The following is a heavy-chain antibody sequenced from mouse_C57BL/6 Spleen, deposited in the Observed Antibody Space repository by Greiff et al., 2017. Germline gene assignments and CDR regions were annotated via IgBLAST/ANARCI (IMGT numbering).Heavy chain of an antibody. CDR1: GYTFTDYN. CDR2: INPNNGGP. V-gene: IGHV1-18*01. Sequence: VQLQQSGPELVKPGASVKIPCKASGYTFTDYNMDWVQQSHGKSLEWIGDINPNNGGPIYNQKFKGKATLTVDKSYSTAYMELRSLTSEDTAVYYCARRGLGRDYFDYWGQGTTRTVSS. D-gene: IGHD4-1*01. CDR3: ARRGLGRDYFDY. J-gene: IGHJ2*01.